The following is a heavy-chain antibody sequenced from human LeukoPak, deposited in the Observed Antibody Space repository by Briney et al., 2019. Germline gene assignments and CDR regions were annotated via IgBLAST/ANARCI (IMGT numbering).Heavy chain of an antibody. CDR2: MNPNSGNT. CDR1: GYTFTSYD. V-gene: IGHV1-8*02. J-gene: IGHJ3*02. Sequence: ASVKVSCKASGYTFTSYDINWVRQATGQGLEWMGWMNPNSGNTSYAQKFQGRVTMTRDTSTSTVYMELSSLRSEDTAVYYCARDASSGYHDAFDIWGQGTMVTVSS. CDR3: ARDASSGYHDAFDI. D-gene: IGHD3-22*01.